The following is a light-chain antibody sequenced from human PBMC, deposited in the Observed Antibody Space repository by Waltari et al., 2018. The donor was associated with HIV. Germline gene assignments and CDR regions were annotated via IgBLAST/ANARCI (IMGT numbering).Light chain of an antibody. CDR2: SDN. CDR1: SSNIGSNA. Sequence: QSVLTQPPSASGTPGQRVTISCSGGSSNIGSNAVSWYQQLPGTAPKLLIYSDNQRPSGVPDRFSGSKSGTSDSLASSGLQSEDEADYHWAGWDDSVDGPVFGGGTILTVL. J-gene: IGLJ3*02. V-gene: IGLV1-44*01. CDR3: AGWDDSVDGPV.